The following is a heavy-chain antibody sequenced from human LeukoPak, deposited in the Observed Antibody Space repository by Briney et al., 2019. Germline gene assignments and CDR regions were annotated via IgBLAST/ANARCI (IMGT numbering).Heavy chain of an antibody. J-gene: IGHJ6*02. CDR2: IIPIFGTA. CDR1: GGTFSSYA. Sequence: GASVKVSCKASGGTFSSYAISWVRQAPGQGLEWMGGIIPIFGTANYAQKFQGRVTITADESTSTAYMELSGLRSEDTAVYYCAREYYYDSSARYDYYYYYGMDVWGQGTTVTVSS. CDR3: AREYYYDSSARYDYYYYYGMDV. V-gene: IGHV1-69*13. D-gene: IGHD3-22*01.